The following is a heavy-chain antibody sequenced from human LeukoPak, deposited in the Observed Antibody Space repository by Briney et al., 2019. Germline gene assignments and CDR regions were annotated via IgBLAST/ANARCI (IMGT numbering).Heavy chain of an antibody. Sequence: SETLSLTCTVSGGSISSGGCYWSWIRQPPGKGLEWIGYIYHTGSTYYNPSLQSRVTMSVDTSKNQFSLTLSSVTAADTAVYYCARSLYSAADNYWGQGTLVTVSS. V-gene: IGHV4-30-2*01. CDR3: ARSLYSAADNY. CDR2: IYHTGST. CDR1: GGSISSGGCY. J-gene: IGHJ4*02. D-gene: IGHD2-15*01.